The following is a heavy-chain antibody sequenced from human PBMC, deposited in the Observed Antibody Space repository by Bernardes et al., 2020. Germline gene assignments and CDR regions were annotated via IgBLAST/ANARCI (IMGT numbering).Heavy chain of an antibody. J-gene: IGHJ4*02. Sequence: GGSLRLSCAASGFTFNMYWMSWVRQAPGKGLESVANIKHDGTETYYVDSVEGRFTISRDNAKNSLYLHLSSLRVEDTAVYYCARDALDGYKVDWGQGTLVTVSS. CDR2: IKHDGTET. CDR3: ARDALDGYKVD. V-gene: IGHV3-7*01. D-gene: IGHD5-18*01. CDR1: GFTFNMYW.